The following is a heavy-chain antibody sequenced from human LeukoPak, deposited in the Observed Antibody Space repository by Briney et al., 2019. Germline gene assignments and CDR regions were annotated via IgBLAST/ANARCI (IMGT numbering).Heavy chain of an antibody. V-gene: IGHV7-4-1*02. Sequence: GASVKVSCKASGYTFTSYAMNWVRQAPGQGLEWMGWINTNTGNPTYAQGFTGRFVFSLDTSVSTAYLQISSLKAEDTAVYYCARGHRWSWGGSWYYYYMDVWGKGTTVTVSS. CDR1: GYTFTSYA. CDR2: INTNTGNP. D-gene: IGHD2-15*01. J-gene: IGHJ6*03. CDR3: ARGHRWSWGGSWYYYYMDV.